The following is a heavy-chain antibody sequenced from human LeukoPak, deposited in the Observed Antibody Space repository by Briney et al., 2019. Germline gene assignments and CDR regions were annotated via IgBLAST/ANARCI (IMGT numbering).Heavy chain of an antibody. CDR1: GFTFSDYY. D-gene: IGHD3-9*01. Sequence: GGSLRLSCAASGFTFSDYYMSWIRQAPGKGLQWLAYSSTSGSITYYADSVKGRFTISRDNAKNSVYLQMNSLRAEDTAVYYCARFLAGTRHFHFYYYMDVWGKGTTVTISS. V-gene: IGHV3-11*04. CDR3: ARFLAGTRHFHFYYYMDV. J-gene: IGHJ6*03. CDR2: SSTSGSIT.